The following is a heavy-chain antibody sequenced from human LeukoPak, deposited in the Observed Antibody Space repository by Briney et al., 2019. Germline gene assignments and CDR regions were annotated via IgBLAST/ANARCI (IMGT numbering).Heavy chain of an antibody. CDR2: ISGSGGST. J-gene: IGHJ4*02. Sequence: GGSLRLSCAASGFTFSSYAMSWVRQAPGKGLEWVSAISGSGGSTYYADSVKGRFTISRDNAKNSLYLQMNSLRAEDTAVYYCARAYGSGICDYWGQGTLVTVSS. D-gene: IGHD3-10*01. CDR1: GFTFSSYA. CDR3: ARAYGSGICDY. V-gene: IGHV3-23*01.